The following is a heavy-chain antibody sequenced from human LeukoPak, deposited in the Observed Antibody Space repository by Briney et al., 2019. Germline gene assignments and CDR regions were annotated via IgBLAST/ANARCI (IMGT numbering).Heavy chain of an antibody. CDR2: IRYDGSNK. CDR3: AKGFCSSTTCYTYYYYFMDV. CDR1: GFTFSSYG. V-gene: IGHV3-30*02. D-gene: IGHD2-2*02. Sequence: GGSLRLPCAASGFTFSSYGMHWVRQAPGKGLEWVAFIRYDGSNKYYADSVKGRFTVSRDNAKNSLYLQMNSLRAEDTALYYCAKGFCSSTTCYTYYYYFMDVWGKGTTVTVSS. J-gene: IGHJ6*03.